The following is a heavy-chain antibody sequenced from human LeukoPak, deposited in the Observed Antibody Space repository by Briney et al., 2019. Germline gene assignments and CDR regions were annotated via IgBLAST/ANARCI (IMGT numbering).Heavy chain of an antibody. CDR2: IIPILGIA. Sequence: GASVKVSCKASGYTFTSYGISWVRQAPGQGLEWMGRIIPILGIANYAQKFQGRVTITADKSTSTAYMELSSLRSEDTAVYYCARGELAAAGFQHWGQGTLVTVSS. CDR1: GYTFTSYG. CDR3: ARGELAAAGFQH. J-gene: IGHJ1*01. D-gene: IGHD6-13*01. V-gene: IGHV1-69*04.